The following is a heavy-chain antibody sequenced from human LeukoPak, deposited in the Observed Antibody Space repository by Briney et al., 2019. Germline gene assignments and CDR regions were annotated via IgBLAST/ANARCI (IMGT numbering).Heavy chain of an antibody. CDR3: ARAYCVGDCSVLHIYFDY. V-gene: IGHV4-4*07. CDR1: GGSISSYY. Sequence: NTSETLSLTCTVSGGSISSYYWSWIRQPAGKGLEWIGRIYTSGSTNYNPSLKSRVTMSVDTSKNQFSLKLSSVTAADTAVYYCARAYCVGDCSVLHIYFDYWGQGALVIVSS. CDR2: IYTSGST. D-gene: IGHD2-21*02. J-gene: IGHJ4*02.